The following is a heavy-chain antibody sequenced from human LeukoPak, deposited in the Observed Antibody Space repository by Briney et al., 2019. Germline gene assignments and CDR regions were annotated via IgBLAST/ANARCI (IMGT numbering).Heavy chain of an antibody. D-gene: IGHD3-10*01. CDR3: ASCITMVRGAVPTYYYYYGMDV. Sequence: ASVKVSCKASGYTFTGYYMHWVRQAPGQGLEWMGWINPNSGGTNYAQKFQGRVTMTRDTSISTAYMELSRLRSDDTAVYYCASCITMVRGAVPTYYYYYGMDVWGRGTTVTVSS. CDR1: GYTFTGYY. J-gene: IGHJ6*02. CDR2: INPNSGGT. V-gene: IGHV1-2*02.